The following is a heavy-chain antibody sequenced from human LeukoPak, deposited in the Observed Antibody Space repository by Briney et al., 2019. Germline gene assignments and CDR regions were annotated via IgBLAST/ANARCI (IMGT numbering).Heavy chain of an antibody. CDR2: ISGSTGNT. D-gene: IGHD3-10*01. CDR3: ARAGRGTYYYFDV. CDR1: GYLSTRYG. J-gene: IGHJ4*02. V-gene: IGHV1-18*01. Sequence: ASVKVSCKASGYLSTRYGFIWVRQAPGHGLQWMGWISGSTGNTNYAQIVQGRVSMTTDTSTNTAYMDLRRPTVDDTAGYYRARAGRGTYYYFDVWGQGTLVTVSS.